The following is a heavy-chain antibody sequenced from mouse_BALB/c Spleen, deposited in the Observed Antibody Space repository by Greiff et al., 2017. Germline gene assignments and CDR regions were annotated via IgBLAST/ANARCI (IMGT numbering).Heavy chain of an antibody. CDR3: ARRDGKGYAMDY. D-gene: IGHD2-1*01. CDR2: IFPGTGTT. V-gene: IGHV1S132*01. CDR1: GYTFTSYW. Sequence: VQVVESGAELVKPGASVKLSCKTSGYTFTSYWIQWVKQRPGQGLGWIGEIFPGTGTTYYNEKFKGKATLTIDTSSSTAYMQLSSLTSEDSAVYFCARRDGKGYAMDYGGQGTSVTVSS. J-gene: IGHJ4*01.